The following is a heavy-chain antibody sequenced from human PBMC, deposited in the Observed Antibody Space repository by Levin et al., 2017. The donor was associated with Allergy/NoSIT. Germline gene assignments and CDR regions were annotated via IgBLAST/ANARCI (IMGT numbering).Heavy chain of an antibody. CDR2: INHTGST. J-gene: IGHJ4*02. CDR1: GGSFSGSY. V-gene: IGHV4-34*01. D-gene: IGHD3-22*01. Sequence: SQTLSLTCAVYGGSFSGSYWTWIRQPPGKGLEWIGEINHTGSTNYNPSLKSRVTISVDTSKNQFSLKLTSVTAADTAVFYCARVGYHDSSGYQAPFDSWGQGTLVTVSS. CDR3: ARVGYHDSSGYQAPFDS.